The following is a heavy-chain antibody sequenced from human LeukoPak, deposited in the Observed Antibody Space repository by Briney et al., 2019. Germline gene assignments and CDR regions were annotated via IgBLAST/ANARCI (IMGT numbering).Heavy chain of an antibody. V-gene: IGHV3-7*01. CDR1: GFTFSSYW. Sequence: GGSLRLSCAASGFTFSSYWMSWVRQAPGKGLEWVANIKQDGSEKYYVDSVKGRFTISRDNAKTSPYLQMNSLRAEDTAVYYCARDKAMIRSPHDYWGQGTLVTVSS. D-gene: IGHD3-22*01. CDR3: ARDKAMIRSPHDY. CDR2: IKQDGSEK. J-gene: IGHJ4*02.